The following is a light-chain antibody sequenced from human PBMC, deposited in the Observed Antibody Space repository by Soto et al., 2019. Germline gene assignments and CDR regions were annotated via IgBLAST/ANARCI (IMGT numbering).Light chain of an antibody. CDR2: AAS. Sequence: DIQMTQSPSSLSASIGDRVAITCRASQGVSTYLAWYQQKPGKAPKLLIYAASTLQSGVPSRFGGSGSGTDFTLTISSLQPEDFATYYCQQLNSSPRTFGPGTKVDIK. CDR3: QQLNSSPRT. J-gene: IGKJ3*01. V-gene: IGKV1-9*01. CDR1: QGVSTY.